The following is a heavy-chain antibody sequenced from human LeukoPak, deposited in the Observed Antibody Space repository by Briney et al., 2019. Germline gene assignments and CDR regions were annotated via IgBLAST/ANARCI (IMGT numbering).Heavy chain of an antibody. CDR2: INHSGST. CDR1: GGSFSGYY. J-gene: IGHJ5*02. D-gene: IGHD6-6*01. Sequence: PSETLSLTCAVYGGSFSGYYWSWIRQPPGKGLEWIGEINHSGSTNYNPSLKSRVTISVDTSKNQFSLKLSSVTAADTAVYYCARSGRIAARPHYWFDPWGQGTLVTVSS. V-gene: IGHV4-34*01. CDR3: ARSGRIAARPHYWFDP.